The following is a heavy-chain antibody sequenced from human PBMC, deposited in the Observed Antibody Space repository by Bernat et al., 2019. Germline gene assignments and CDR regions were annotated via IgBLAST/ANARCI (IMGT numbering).Heavy chain of an antibody. CDR3: AKDFSYSSGSYFAFHI. V-gene: IGHV3-30*18. J-gene: IGHJ3*02. D-gene: IGHD6-19*01. CDR1: GFTFSSYG. CDR2: ISNDGSNK. Sequence: QMHLVESGGGVVQPGRSLRLSCAASGFTFSSYGMHWVRQAPGKGLEWVAVISNDGSNKYYADSVKGRFTISRDNFKNTLYLQMSSLRAEDTAVYYCAKDFSYSSGSYFAFHIWGQGTMVTVSS.